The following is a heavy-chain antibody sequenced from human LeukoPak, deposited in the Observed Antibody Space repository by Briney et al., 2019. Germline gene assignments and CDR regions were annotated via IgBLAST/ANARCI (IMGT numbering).Heavy chain of an antibody. D-gene: IGHD5-24*01. CDR1: GFTFSNYG. CDR3: AKSGYNRFDY. J-gene: IGHJ4*02. V-gene: IGHV3-30*18. CDR2: VSYDRITK. Sequence: GGSLRLSCVASGFTFSNYGMHWVRQAPGKGLEWVAVVSYDRITKYYADSVKGRFSISRDNSKNTLYLQMNSLRAEDTAVYYCAKSGYNRFDYWGQGTLVTVSS.